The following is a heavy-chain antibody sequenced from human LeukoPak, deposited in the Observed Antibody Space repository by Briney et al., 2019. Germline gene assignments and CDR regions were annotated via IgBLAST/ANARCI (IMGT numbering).Heavy chain of an antibody. CDR2: ISAYNGNT. CDR3: ARGTATVTTDFY. V-gene: IGHV1-18*04. CDR1: GYTFTSYY. D-gene: IGHD4-11*01. J-gene: IGHJ4*02. Sequence: ASVKVSCKASGYTFTSYYMHWVRQAPGQGLEWMGWISAYNGNTNYAQKLQGRVTMTTDTSTSTAYMELRSLRSDDTAVYYCARGTATVTTDFYWGQGTLVTVSS.